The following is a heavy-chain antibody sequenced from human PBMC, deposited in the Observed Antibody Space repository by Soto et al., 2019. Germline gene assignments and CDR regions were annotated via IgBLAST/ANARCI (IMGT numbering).Heavy chain of an antibody. Sequence: GGSLRLSCADSGLTFSTSGMHWVRQAPGKGLEWVAVISYDGSNKYYRDSVKGRFTISRDNSKNTLYLQMNSLRLEDTAVYYCAKVARSPAMVTPPSLFGLGGWGQGTTVTVYS. J-gene: IGHJ6*02. D-gene: IGHD5-18*01. CDR3: AKVARSPAMVTPPSLFGLGG. V-gene: IGHV3-30*18. CDR2: ISYDGSNK. CDR1: GLTFSTSG.